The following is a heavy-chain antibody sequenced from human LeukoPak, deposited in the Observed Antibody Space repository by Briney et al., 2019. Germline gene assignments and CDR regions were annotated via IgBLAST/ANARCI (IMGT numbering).Heavy chain of an antibody. Sequence: GGSRRLSCSTSGFTFRNHGMHWVRQAPGKGLEWVANMKGDGSEIHYADSVKGRFTISRDNAKNTLYLQMNSLRAEDTALYYCARPAYTAAYDLWGRGTMVTVSS. CDR3: ARPAYTAAYDL. CDR1: GFTFRNHG. J-gene: IGHJ3*01. CDR2: MKGDGSEI. V-gene: IGHV3-7*01. D-gene: IGHD3-16*01.